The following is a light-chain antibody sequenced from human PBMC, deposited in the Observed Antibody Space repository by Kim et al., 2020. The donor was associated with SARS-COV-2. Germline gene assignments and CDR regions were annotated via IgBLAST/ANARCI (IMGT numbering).Light chain of an antibody. J-gene: IGLJ3*02. V-gene: IGLV3-19*01. CDR1: SLRSYY. CDR3: NSRDSSGNRV. Sequence: SSELTQDPAVSVALGQTVRITCQGDSLRSYYASWYQQKPGQAPVRVMYGTNNRPSGIPDRFSGSTSGNTASLTITGAQAEDEADYYCNSRDSSGNRVFGGGTQRTVL. CDR2: GTN.